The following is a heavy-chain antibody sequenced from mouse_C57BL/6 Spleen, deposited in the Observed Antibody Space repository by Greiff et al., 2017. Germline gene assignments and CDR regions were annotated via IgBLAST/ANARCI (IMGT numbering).Heavy chain of an antibody. V-gene: IGHV1-9*01. D-gene: IGHD1-1*01. Sequence: VKLQQSGAELMKPGASVKLSCKATGYTFTGYWIEWVKQRPGHGLEWIGEILPGSGSTNYNEKFKGKATFTADTSSNTAYMQLSSLTTGDSAIXYCARGWVYYYGSSDAMDYWGQGTSVTVSS. CDR2: ILPGSGST. J-gene: IGHJ4*01. CDR1: GYTFTGYW. CDR3: ARGWVYYYGSSDAMDY.